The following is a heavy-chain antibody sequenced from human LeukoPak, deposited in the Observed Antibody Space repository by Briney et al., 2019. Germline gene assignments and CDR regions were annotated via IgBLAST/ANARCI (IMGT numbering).Heavy chain of an antibody. CDR1: GLTFSTAD. J-gene: IGHJ4*02. Sequence: GGSLRLSCEVSGLTFSTADMHWVRQTPGKGLEWVAFIRSGGNDKYHAGSVKGRFTISRDNSKNTLFLQMNSLRTEDTAVYYCAKDSTIFPFDYWGQGTLVTVSS. V-gene: IGHV3-30*02. CDR3: AKDSTIFPFDY. CDR2: IRSGGNDK. D-gene: IGHD2/OR15-2a*01.